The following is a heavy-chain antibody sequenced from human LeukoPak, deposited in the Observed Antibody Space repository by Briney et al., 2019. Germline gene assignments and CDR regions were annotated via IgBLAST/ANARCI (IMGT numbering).Heavy chain of an antibody. CDR2: ISSSSYI. V-gene: IGHV3-21*01. D-gene: IGHD3-10*01. CDR3: ARDRAEVVRGVIITSYYYGMDV. J-gene: IGHJ6*02. Sequence: GGSLRLSCAASGFTFSSYSMNWVRQAPGKGLEWVSSISSSSYIYYADSVKGRFTISRDNAKNSLYLQMNSLRAEDTAVYYCARDRAEVVRGVIITSYYYGMDVWGQGTTVTVSS. CDR1: GFTFSSYS.